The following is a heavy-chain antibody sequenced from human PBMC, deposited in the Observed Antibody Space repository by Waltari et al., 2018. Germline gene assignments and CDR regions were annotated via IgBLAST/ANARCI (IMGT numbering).Heavy chain of an antibody. Sequence: QVRVVESGGGVVQPGRSLRLSCAASGFTFNNSAMHWVRQAPGKGLELVAVISSDGDHKYYSDSVRGRFTISRDNYENTVYLQMNRLRPDDTAVYYCARGAVFPEIGADNHWGQGTLVSVSS. CDR1: GFTFNNSA. D-gene: IGHD3-16*01. V-gene: IGHV3-30*01. CDR3: ARGAVFPEIGADNH. CDR2: ISSDGDHK. J-gene: IGHJ5*02.